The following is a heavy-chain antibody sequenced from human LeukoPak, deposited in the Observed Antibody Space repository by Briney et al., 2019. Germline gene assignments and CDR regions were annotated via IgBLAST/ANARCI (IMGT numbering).Heavy chain of an antibody. V-gene: IGHV3-30*04. D-gene: IGHD3-22*01. Sequence: GRSLRLSCAASGFTFSSYAMHWVRQAPGKGPEWVAVISYDGSNKYYADSVKGRFTISRDNSKNTLYLQMNSLRAEDTAVYYCARVLTYYYDSSGYYYDYWGQGTLVTVSS. CDR1: GFTFSSYA. CDR3: ARVLTYYYDSSGYYYDY. J-gene: IGHJ4*02. CDR2: ISYDGSNK.